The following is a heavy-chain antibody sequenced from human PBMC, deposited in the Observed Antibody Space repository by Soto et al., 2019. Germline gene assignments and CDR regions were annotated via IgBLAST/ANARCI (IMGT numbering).Heavy chain of an antibody. CDR2: INAGNGNT. D-gene: IGHD4-17*01. CDR3: ARDMTTSDYGAFDI. Sequence: GASVKVSCKASGYTFTSYAMHWVRQAPGQRLEWMGWINAGNGNTKYSQKFQGRVTITRDTSASTAYMELSSLRSEDTAVYYCARDMTTSDYGAFDIWGQGTMVTVS. V-gene: IGHV1-3*01. J-gene: IGHJ3*02. CDR1: GYTFTSYA.